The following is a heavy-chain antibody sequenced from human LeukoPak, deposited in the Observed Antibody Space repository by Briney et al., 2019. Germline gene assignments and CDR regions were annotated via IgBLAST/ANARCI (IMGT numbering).Heavy chain of an antibody. V-gene: IGHV4-39*01. CDR1: GGSISSSSYY. CDR2: IYYSGST. D-gene: IGHD1-1*01. CDR3: ARGISRYSDAFDI. Sequence: SETLSLTCTVSGGSISSSSYYWGWIRQPPGKGLEWIGSIYYSGSTYYNPSLKSRVTISVDTSKNQFSLKLSSVTAADTAVYYCARGISRYSDAFDIWGQGTMVTVSS. J-gene: IGHJ3*02.